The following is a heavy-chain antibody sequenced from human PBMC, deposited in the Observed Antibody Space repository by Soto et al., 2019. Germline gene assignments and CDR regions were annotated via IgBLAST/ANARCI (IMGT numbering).Heavy chain of an antibody. Sequence: QVQLVESGGGVVQPGRSLRLSCAASGFTFGSYGMHWVRKAPGKGLEWVTVIWYDGSNRHYADSLKGRFSISRDNSKNTLYLQMNSLRAEDTAVYYCARGRDCGGDCWALDYWGQGTLVTVSS. J-gene: IGHJ4*02. CDR1: GFTFGSYG. V-gene: IGHV3-33*01. D-gene: IGHD2-21*02. CDR3: ARGRDCGGDCWALDY. CDR2: IWYDGSNR.